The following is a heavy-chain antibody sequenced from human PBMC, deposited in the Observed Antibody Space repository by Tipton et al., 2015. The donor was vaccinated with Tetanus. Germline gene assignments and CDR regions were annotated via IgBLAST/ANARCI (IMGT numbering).Heavy chain of an antibody. CDR3: ARENSDWIHVPSYYFDY. D-gene: IGHD3-9*01. V-gene: IGHV4-34*01. Sequence: TLSLTCAVYGGSFSGYYWSWIRQPPGKGLEWIGEINHSGSTNYNPSLKSRVTISVDTSKNQFSLKLSSVTAADTAVYYCARENSDWIHVPSYYFDYWGQRTLVTVSS. J-gene: IGHJ4*02. CDR1: GGSFSGYY. CDR2: INHSGST.